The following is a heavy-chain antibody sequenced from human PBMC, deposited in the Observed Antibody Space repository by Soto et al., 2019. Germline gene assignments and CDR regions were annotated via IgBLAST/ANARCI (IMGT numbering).Heavy chain of an antibody. J-gene: IGHJ3*01. CDR1: GDSVTTDGYY. CDR2: MYYSGTF. D-gene: IGHD1-7*01. Sequence: PSENLYITCTVYGDSVTTDGYYWSWIRQTQGKGLEWIGYMYYSGTFDYSPSLKSRVTISMDTSKNQFSLRLTSVTAADTAVYYCARVRLLFPLANWHYDIMSVCGQGSMV. CDR3: ARVRLLFPLANWHYDIMSV. V-gene: IGHV4-61*08.